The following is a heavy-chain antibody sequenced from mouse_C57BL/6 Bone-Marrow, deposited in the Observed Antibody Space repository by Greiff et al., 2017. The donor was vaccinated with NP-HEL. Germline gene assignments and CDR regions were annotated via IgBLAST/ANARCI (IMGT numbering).Heavy chain of an antibody. CDR2: ISYDGSN. D-gene: IGHD2-3*01. Sequence: DVKLQESGPGLVKPSQSLSLTCSVTGYSITSGYYWNWIRQFPGNKLEWMGYISYDGSNNYNPSLKNRISITRDTSKNQFFLKLNSVTTEDTATYYCAREGLYDGYSYYFDYWGQGTTLTVSS. CDR3: AREGLYDGYSYYFDY. CDR1: GYSITSGYY. V-gene: IGHV3-6*01. J-gene: IGHJ2*01.